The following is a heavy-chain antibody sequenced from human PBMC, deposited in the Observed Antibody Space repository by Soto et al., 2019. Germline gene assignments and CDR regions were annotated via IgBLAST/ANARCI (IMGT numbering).Heavy chain of an antibody. V-gene: IGHV3-30*18. CDR1: GFTFSSYG. D-gene: IGHD5-18*01. CDR3: AKDRAAMVTYYYYYGMDV. CDR2: ISYDGSNK. Sequence: GGSLRLSCAASGFTFSSYGMHWVRQAPGKGLEWVAVISYDGSNKYYADSVKGRFTISRDNSKNTLYLQMNSLRAEDTAVYYCAKDRAAMVTYYYYYGMDVWGQGTTVTVSS. J-gene: IGHJ6*02.